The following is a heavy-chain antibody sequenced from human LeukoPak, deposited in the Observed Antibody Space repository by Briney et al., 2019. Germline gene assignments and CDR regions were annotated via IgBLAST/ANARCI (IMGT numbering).Heavy chain of an antibody. J-gene: IGHJ6*03. CDR2: IYISGIT. CDR3: ARGKASNYFYYMDV. D-gene: IGHD2-2*01. V-gene: IGHV4-4*09. CDR1: GGSISSYY. Sequence: SETLSLTCTVSGGSISSYYWSWIRQPPGKGLEWIGYIYISGITHYNPSLKSRVTMSVDTSNNQFSLKLSSVTAADTALYYCARGKASNYFYYMDVWGKGTTVTVSS.